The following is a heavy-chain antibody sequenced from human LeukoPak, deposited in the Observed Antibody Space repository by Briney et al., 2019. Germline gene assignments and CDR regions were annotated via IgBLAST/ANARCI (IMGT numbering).Heavy chain of an antibody. V-gene: IGHV4-34*01. CDR2: INHSGGT. D-gene: IGHD2-21*02. J-gene: IGHJ4*02. CDR1: GGSFSGYY. Sequence: PSETLSLTCAVYGGSFSGYYWTWIRQPPGKGLEWIGEINHSGGTNYNPSLKSRVTKSVDTSKNQFSLKLSSVTAADTAVYYCARGHPLLDYWGQGTLVTVSS. CDR3: ARGHPLLDY.